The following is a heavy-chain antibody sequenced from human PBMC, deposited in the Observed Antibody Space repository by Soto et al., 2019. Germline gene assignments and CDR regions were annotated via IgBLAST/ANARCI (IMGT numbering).Heavy chain of an antibody. CDR3: ANGGAGLSDFDY. J-gene: IGHJ4*02. CDR1: GFTFGSYA. D-gene: IGHD1-26*01. CDR2: VSGTGGST. Sequence: EVQLLESGGGLVQPGGCLRLCCAASGFTFGSYAMSWVRQAPGRGLEWVSSVSGTGGSTYYADSVKGRFAISRDNSKNTLYLQMNSLRAEDTAVYYCANGGAGLSDFDYWGQGTLVTVSS. V-gene: IGHV3-23*01.